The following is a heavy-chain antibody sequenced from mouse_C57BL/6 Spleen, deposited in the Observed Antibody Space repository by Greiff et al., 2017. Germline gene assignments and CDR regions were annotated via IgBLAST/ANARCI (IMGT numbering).Heavy chain of an antibody. Sequence: QVQLQQPGAELVMPGASVKLSCKASGYTFTSYWMHWVKQRPGQGLEWIGEIAPSDSYTNYNQKFKGKSTLTVDKSSSTAYMPLSSLTSEDSAVYYWARSDQLGYWYFDVWGTGTTVTVSS. V-gene: IGHV1-69*01. J-gene: IGHJ1*03. CDR1: GYTFTSYW. CDR3: ARSDQLGYWYFDV. CDR2: IAPSDSYT. D-gene: IGHD4-1*02.